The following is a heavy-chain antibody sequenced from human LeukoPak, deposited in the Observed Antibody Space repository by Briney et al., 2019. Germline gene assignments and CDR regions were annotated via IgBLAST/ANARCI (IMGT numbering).Heavy chain of an antibody. CDR3: ARDSSRNGGSIAFDI. CDR2: ISSSSSTI. Sequence: AGGSLRLSCAASGFTFSSYSMNWVRQAPGKGLEWVSYISSSSSTIYYADSVKGRFTISRDNAKNSLYLQMNSLRAEDTAVYYCARDSSRNGGSIAFDIWGQGTMVTVSS. V-gene: IGHV3-48*04. D-gene: IGHD6-13*01. J-gene: IGHJ3*02. CDR1: GFTFSSYS.